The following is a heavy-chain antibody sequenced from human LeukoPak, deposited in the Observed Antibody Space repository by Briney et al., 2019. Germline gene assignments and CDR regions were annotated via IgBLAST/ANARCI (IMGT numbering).Heavy chain of an antibody. CDR1: GFTFSSYS. D-gene: IGHD3-9*01. CDR2: ISSSSSYI. Sequence: GGSLRLSCAASGFTFSSYSMNWVRQAPGKGLEWVSSISSSSSYIYYADSVKGRFTISRDNAKNSLYLQMNSLRAEDTAVYYCASDGGDTYYDILTGYWGGYYYYYYGMDVWDKGTTVTVSS. V-gene: IGHV3-21*01. J-gene: IGHJ6*04. CDR3: ASDGGDTYYDILTGYWGGYYYYYYGMDV.